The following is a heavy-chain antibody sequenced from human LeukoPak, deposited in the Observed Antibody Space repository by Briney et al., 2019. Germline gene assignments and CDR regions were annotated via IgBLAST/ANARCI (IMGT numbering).Heavy chain of an antibody. CDR2: ISSSGSTV. V-gene: IGHV3-48*03. J-gene: IGHJ4*02. Sequence: GGSLRLSFTVSEFTFSSYEMNWVRQAPGKGLEWVSYISSSGSTVYYADSVKGRFTISRDNAKNSVYLQMNSLSAEDTAVYYCLRGDRRDYWGQGTLVTVSS. CDR1: EFTFSSYE. CDR3: LRGDRRDY.